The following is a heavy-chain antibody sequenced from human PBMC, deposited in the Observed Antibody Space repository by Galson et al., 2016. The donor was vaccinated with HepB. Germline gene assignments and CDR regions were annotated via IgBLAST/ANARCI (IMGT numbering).Heavy chain of an antibody. CDR1: GYTFTDYD. CDR2: MNPNTGNT. D-gene: IGHD3-3*01. J-gene: IGHJ5*02. CDR3: ASNLERTGEFDT. V-gene: IGHV1-8*01. Sequence: SVKVSCKASGYTFTDYDINWVRQATGQGLEWVGWMNPNTGNTGIPQNSQGRVTLTRNTSRRTAYLELNILRSEDTAVYYCASNLERTGEFDTWGQGTLVTVSS.